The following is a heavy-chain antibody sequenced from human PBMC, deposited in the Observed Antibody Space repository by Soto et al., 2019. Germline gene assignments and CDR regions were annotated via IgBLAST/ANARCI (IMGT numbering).Heavy chain of an antibody. CDR2: VSGDGYAS. CDR3: AKRHYYGSGSFALAT. V-gene: IGHV3-23*01. J-gene: IGHJ4*03. CDR1: GFTFSSNA. Sequence: EVRLFESGGGLVQPGGSLRLSCAGSGFTFSSNAMSWVRQAPGKGLEWVSSVSGDGYASDYADSVKGRFTVSRHNSKNTLYLQMNSLRAEDTAVYYCAKRHYYGSGSFALATWGQGTLVTVSS. D-gene: IGHD3-10*01.